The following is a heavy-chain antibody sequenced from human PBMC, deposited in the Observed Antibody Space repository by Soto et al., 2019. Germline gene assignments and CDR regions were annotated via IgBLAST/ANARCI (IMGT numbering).Heavy chain of an antibody. CDR1: GVGLSTYA. V-gene: IGHV3-23*01. CDR2: ISGNSGKT. Sequence: EVQLLESGGGFVQPGGSLRLSCTASGVGLSTYAISWVRQAPGKGLEWVSVISGNSGKTDYADSVKGRFSISRDKSENTGYPQMKRLRAEDTAVYYCALPSCGGDCYSPFDYWGQGTLVTVSS. CDR3: ALPSCGGDCYSPFDY. J-gene: IGHJ4*02. D-gene: IGHD2-21*02.